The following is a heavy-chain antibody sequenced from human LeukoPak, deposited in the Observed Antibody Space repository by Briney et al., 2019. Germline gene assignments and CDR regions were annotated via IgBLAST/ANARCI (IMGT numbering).Heavy chain of an antibody. V-gene: IGHV1-8*01. CDR1: GNTFTSYD. J-gene: IGHJ6*02. CDR3: AKMARTENYYYGMDV. D-gene: IGHD5-24*01. Sequence: ASVKVSCKASGNTFTSYDINWVRQATGQGLEWMGWTNPKSGNTGYAQRFQGRVSMTSNTSISTAYMELSSLSSDDTAVYYCAKMARTENYYYGMDVWGQGTTVTVSS. CDR2: TNPKSGNT.